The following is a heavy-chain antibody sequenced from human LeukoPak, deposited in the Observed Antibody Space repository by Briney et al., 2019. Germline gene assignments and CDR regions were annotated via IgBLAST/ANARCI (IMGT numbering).Heavy chain of an antibody. CDR2: ISSSSSCI. J-gene: IGHJ3*02. CDR3: ARDGVLPFAPGVVITVGAFDI. D-gene: IGHD3-3*01. CDR1: GFTFSDYY. V-gene: IGHV3-11*06. Sequence: GGSLRLSCAASGFTFSDYYMSWIRQAPGKGLEWVSYISSSSSCIYYADSVKGRFTISRDNAKNSLYLQMNSLRAEDTAVYYCARDGVLPFAPGVVITVGAFDIWGQGTMVTVSS.